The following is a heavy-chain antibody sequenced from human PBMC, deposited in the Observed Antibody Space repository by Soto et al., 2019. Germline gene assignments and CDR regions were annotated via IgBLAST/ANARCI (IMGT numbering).Heavy chain of an antibody. Sequence: SETLSLTCTVSGGSINSGGYYWTWIRQPPGKGLEWIGYIYYSGSTNYNPSLKSRLTISVDTSKNQFSLELTSVTAADTALYYCARATYYSDTGGSPPLDYWGQGTLVTVSS. V-gene: IGHV4-30-4*01. D-gene: IGHD3-22*01. J-gene: IGHJ4*02. CDR3: ARATYYSDTGGSPPLDY. CDR2: IYYSGST. CDR1: GGSINSGGYY.